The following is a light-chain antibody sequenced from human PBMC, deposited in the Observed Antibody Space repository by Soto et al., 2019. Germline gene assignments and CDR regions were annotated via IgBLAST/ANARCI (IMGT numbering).Light chain of an antibody. Sequence: DIQVTQSPSTRSSSLGDRVTFTCRASQSISSWLAWYQQKPGKAPKLLLYDASTLQSGVPSRFSGSGSGTDCTITISRLNNDDCSTYYCQQYNTYTWTFGQGTKVDIK. CDR2: DAS. CDR1: QSISSW. CDR3: QQYNTYTWT. V-gene: IGKV1-5*01. J-gene: IGKJ1*01.